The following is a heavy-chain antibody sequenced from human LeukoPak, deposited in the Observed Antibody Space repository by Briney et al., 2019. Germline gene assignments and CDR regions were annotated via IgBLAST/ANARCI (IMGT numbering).Heavy chain of an antibody. Sequence: SETLSLTCAVSGGSFSGHYWSWIRQSPGEGLEWIGEIDHSGNTNYNPSLKGRLTISVDTSKSQFSLRLSSVTAADTAVYYCARGAYYDYVWGSYALNYWGQGTLVTVSS. CDR3: ARGAYYDYVWGSYALNY. J-gene: IGHJ4*02. V-gene: IGHV4-34*01. CDR2: IDHSGNT. D-gene: IGHD3-16*01. CDR1: GGSFSGHY.